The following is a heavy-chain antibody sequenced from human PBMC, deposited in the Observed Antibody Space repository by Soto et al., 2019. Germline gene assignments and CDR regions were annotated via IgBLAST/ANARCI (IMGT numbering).Heavy chain of an antibody. Sequence: GGSLRLSCAASGFTVSSNYMSWVRQAPGKGLEWVSVIYSGGSTYYADSVKGRFTISRDNSKNTLYLQMNSLRAEDTAVYYCARESFGDYAQWMSGWFDPWGQGTLVTVSS. CDR1: GFTVSSNY. CDR3: ARESFGDYAQWMSGWFDP. V-gene: IGHV3-53*01. J-gene: IGHJ5*02. CDR2: IYSGGST. D-gene: IGHD4-17*01.